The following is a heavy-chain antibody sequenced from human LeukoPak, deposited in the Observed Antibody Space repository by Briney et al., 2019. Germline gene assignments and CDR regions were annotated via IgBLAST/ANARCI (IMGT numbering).Heavy chain of an antibody. D-gene: IGHD6-19*01. V-gene: IGHV3-23*01. CDR3: AKDRRYSSGWYTPGGWFDP. CDR2: ISGSGGST. J-gene: IGHJ5*02. Sequence: GGSLRLSCAASGFTFSSYAMSWVRQAPGKGLEWVSAISGSGGSTYYADSVKGRFTISRDNSKNTLYLQMNSLRAEDTAVYYCAKDRRYSSGWYTPGGWFDPWGQGTLVTVSS. CDR1: GFTFSSYA.